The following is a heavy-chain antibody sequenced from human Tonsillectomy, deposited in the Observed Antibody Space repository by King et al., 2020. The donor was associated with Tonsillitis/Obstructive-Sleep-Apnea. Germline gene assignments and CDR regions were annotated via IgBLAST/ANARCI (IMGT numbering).Heavy chain of an antibody. CDR2: ISYDGSNK. CDR3: AGDHYDFWSVYQGYYYYYMDG. Sequence: VQLVESGGGVVQPGRSLRLSCAASGFTFSSYAMYWVRQAPGKGLEWVAVISYDGSNKYYADSVKGRFTISRDNSKNTLYLQMNSLRAEDTAVYYCAGDHYDFWSVYQGYYYYYMDGWGKGTTVTVSS. CDR1: GFTFSSYA. J-gene: IGHJ6*03. V-gene: IGHV3-30*01. D-gene: IGHD3-3*01.